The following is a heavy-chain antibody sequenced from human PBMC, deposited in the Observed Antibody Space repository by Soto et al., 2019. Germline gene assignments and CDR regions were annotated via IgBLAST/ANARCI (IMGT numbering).Heavy chain of an antibody. J-gene: IGHJ3*02. D-gene: IGHD1-1*01. CDR3: ARPAVNDLDADSAAFDI. CDR2: VIPIIGEG. V-gene: IGHV1-69*02. CDR1: GGTFSSQT. Sequence: QVQLVQSGAEVKEPGSSVKVSCKVSGGTFSSQTINWVRQVPGQGLEWMGSVIPIIGEGKYAQSFLGRVTITADRSTSTAYMGRRSLRSEDTAVYYCARPAVNDLDADSAAFDIWGQGTMVTVSS.